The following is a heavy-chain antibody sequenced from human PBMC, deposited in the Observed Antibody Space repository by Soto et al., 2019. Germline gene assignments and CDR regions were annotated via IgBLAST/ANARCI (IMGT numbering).Heavy chain of an antibody. J-gene: IGHJ4*02. CDR1: GGTFSSYA. Sequence: QVQLVQSGAEVKKPGSSVKVSCKASGGTFSSYAISWVRQAPGQGLEWMGGIIPIFGTANYAQKFQGRVTITADESTSTAYMELSSLRSEDTAVYYCARELSASTRISGGRYFDYWGQGTLVTVSS. CDR2: IIPIFGTA. D-gene: IGHD6-19*01. CDR3: ARELSASTRISGGRYFDY. V-gene: IGHV1-69*01.